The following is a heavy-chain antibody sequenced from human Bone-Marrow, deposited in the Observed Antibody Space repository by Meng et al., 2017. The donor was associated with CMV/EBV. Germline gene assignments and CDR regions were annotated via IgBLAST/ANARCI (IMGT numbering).Heavy chain of an antibody. V-gene: IGHV1-2*02. Sequence: ASVKVSCKGSGYTFTGYYMHWVRQAPGQGLEWMGWINPNSGGTNYAQKFQGRVTMTRDTSISTAYMELSRLRSDDTDVYYCARNLLVVTATDAFDIWGQGTMVTVSS. CDR1: GYTFTGYY. J-gene: IGHJ3*02. CDR3: ARNLLVVTATDAFDI. CDR2: INPNSGGT. D-gene: IGHD2-21*02.